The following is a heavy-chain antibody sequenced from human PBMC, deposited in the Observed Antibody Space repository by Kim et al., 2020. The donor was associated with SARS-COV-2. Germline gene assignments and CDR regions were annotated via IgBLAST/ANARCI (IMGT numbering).Heavy chain of an antibody. Sequence: AQKFQGRVTMTRGTSISTAYMELSRLRSDDTAVFYCARAYYDFWSGLDIWGQGTMVTVSS. V-gene: IGHV1-2*02. J-gene: IGHJ3*02. CDR3: ARAYYDFWSGLDI. D-gene: IGHD3-3*01.